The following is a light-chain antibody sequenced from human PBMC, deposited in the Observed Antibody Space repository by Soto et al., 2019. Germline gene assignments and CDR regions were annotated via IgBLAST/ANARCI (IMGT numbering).Light chain of an antibody. CDR3: QQYESSRT. CDR2: GAS. Sequence: EIVLTQSPGTLSLTPGERATLSCRASQSVSSTFLAWYQQKPGQAPKVLIYGASTRATGIPDRFSGSGSGTAFTLTISRLEPEDFAMYYCQQYESSRTFGQGTKVE. V-gene: IGKV3-20*01. J-gene: IGKJ1*01. CDR1: QSVSSTF.